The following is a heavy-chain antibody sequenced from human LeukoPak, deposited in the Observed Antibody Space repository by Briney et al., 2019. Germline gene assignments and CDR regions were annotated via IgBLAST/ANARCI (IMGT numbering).Heavy chain of an antibody. CDR3: ARDAYYYGSGSYCDY. D-gene: IGHD3-10*01. J-gene: IGHJ4*02. Sequence: GGSLRLSCAASGFTFSSYAMHWVRQAPGKGLEWVAVISYDGSNKYYADSVKGRFTISRDNSKNTLYLQMNSLRAEDTAVYYCARDAYYYGSGSYCDYWGQGTLVTVSS. CDR1: GFTFSSYA. CDR2: ISYDGSNK. V-gene: IGHV3-30-3*01.